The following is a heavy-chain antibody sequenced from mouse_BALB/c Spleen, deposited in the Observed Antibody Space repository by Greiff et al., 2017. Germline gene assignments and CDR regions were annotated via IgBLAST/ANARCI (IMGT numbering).Heavy chain of an antibody. V-gene: IGHV2-6-2*01. Sequence: VKLQESGPDLVAPSQSLSITCTVSGFSLTSYGVHWVRQPPGKGLEWLVVIWSDGSTTYNSALKSRLSISKDNSKSQVFLKMNSLQTDDTAMYYCARHGDYQGYYAMDYWGQGTSVTVSS. CDR1: GFSLTSYG. J-gene: IGHJ4*01. D-gene: IGHD2-4*01. CDR3: ARHGDYQGYYAMDY. CDR2: IWSDGST.